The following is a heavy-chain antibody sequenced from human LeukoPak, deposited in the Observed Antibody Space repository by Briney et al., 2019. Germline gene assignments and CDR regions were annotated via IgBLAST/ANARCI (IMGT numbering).Heavy chain of an antibody. CDR3: ARSPPQYSSSWYYYYYGMDV. D-gene: IGHD6-6*01. CDR1: GGSISSYY. Sequence: PSETLSLTCTVSGGSISSYYWSWIRQPPGKGLEWIGYIYYSGGTNYNPSLKSRVTISVDTSKNQFSLKLSSVTAADTAVYYCARSPPQYSSSWYYYYYGMDVWGQGTTVTVSS. V-gene: IGHV4-59*08. J-gene: IGHJ6*02. CDR2: IYYSGGT.